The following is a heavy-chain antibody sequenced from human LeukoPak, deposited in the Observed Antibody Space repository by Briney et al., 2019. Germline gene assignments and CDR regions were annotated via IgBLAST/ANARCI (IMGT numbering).Heavy chain of an antibody. CDR2: INTDGSST. D-gene: IGHD6-13*01. Sequence: PGGSLRLSCAASGFTFSSYWMHWVRQAPGKGLVWVSRINTDGSSTSYADSAKGRFTISRDNAKNTLYLQMNSLRAEDTAVYYCATIPGIAAAGLYYYYMDVWGKGTTVTVSS. V-gene: IGHV3-74*01. J-gene: IGHJ6*03. CDR3: ATIPGIAAAGLYYYYMDV. CDR1: GFTFSSYW.